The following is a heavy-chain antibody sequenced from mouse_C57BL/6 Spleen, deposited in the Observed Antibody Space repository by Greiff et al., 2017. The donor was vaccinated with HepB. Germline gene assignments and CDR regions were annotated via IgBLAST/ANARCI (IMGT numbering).Heavy chain of an antibody. CDR2: IYPRSGNT. CDR3: TGAAQAAEYFAMDY. V-gene: IGHV1-81*01. CDR1: GYTFTSYG. J-gene: IGHJ4*01. D-gene: IGHD3-2*02. Sequence: QVQLKQSGAELARPGASVKLSCKASGYTFTSYGISWVQQRTGQGLEWIGEIYPRSGNTYYNEKFKGKATLTAAKSTSTAYMELRSLTSEDSAVYYGTGAAQAAEYFAMDYWGQGTSVTVSS.